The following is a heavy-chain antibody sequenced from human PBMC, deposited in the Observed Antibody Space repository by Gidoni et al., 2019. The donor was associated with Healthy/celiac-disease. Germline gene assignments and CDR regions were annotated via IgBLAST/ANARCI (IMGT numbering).Heavy chain of an antibody. CDR1: GFTFSSHA. V-gene: IGHV3-23*01. Sequence: EVQLLEPAGGLVQPGGSLRLSCAASGFTFSSHAVSWVRQAPGKGLEWVSAISGSGGSTYYADSVKGRFTISRDNSKNTLYLQMNSLRAEDTAVYYCASYCSSTSCYFHYYYGMDVWGQGTTVTVSS. D-gene: IGHD2-2*01. CDR3: ASYCSSTSCYFHYYYGMDV. J-gene: IGHJ6*02. CDR2: ISGSGGST.